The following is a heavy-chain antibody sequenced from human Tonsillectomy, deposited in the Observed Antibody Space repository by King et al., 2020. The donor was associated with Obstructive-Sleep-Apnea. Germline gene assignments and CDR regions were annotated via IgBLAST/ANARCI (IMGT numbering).Heavy chain of an antibody. CDR1: GFTFDDYA. Sequence: VQLVESGGGLVQPGRSLRLSCAASGFTFDDYAMHWVRQAPRKGLEWVSGISWTSGSIGYADSVKGRFTISRDNAKNSLYLQMNSLRAEDTALYYCAKPANSGYYFDYWGQGTLVTVSS. D-gene: IGHD3-22*01. J-gene: IGHJ4*02. CDR3: AKPANSGYYFDY. CDR2: ISWTSGSI. V-gene: IGHV3-9*01.